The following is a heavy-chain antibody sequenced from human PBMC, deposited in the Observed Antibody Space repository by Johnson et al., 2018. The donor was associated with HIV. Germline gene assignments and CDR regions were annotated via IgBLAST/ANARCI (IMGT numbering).Heavy chain of an antibody. CDR3: ARDGTWELHRHAFDI. D-gene: IGHD1-26*01. J-gene: IGHJ3*02. CDR2: LLYDGSTK. CDR1: GFTFNSYA. V-gene: IGHV3-30*04. Sequence: QMLLVESGGGVVQPGRSMRLSCAASGFTFNSYALHWVRQAPGKGLEWVAILLYDGSTKYYADSVTGRFTISRDNSKNTLYLQMNSLRAEDTAVYYCARDGTWELHRHAFDIWGQGTMVTVSS.